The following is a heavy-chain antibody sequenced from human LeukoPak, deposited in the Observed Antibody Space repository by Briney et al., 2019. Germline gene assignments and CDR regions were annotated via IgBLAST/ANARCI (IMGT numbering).Heavy chain of an antibody. D-gene: IGHD2/OR15-2a*01. CDR2: ISSSSSYI. CDR1: GFTFSSYS. CDR3: ARDSYFTETPLDDY. V-gene: IGHV3-21*01. J-gene: IGHJ4*02. Sequence: GGSLRLSCAASGFTFSSYSMNWVRQAPGKGLEWVSSISSSSSYIYYADSVKGRFTISRDNAKNSLYLQMNSLRAEDTAVYYCARDSYFTETPLDDYWGQGTLVTVSS.